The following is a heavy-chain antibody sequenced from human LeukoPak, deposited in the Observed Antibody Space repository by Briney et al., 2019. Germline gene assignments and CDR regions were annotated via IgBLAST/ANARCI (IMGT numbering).Heavy chain of an antibody. CDR2: INPSGGST. V-gene: IGHV1-46*01. CDR3: ARGAPTIRTGAGRFDY. D-gene: IGHD6-19*01. Sequence: GASVKVSCKAFGYSLTNYYVHWVRQAPGQGLEWMGEINPSGGSTSYAQKFQGRITVTRDTYTNTVYMDLSSLRSEDTATYYCARGAPTIRTGAGRFDYWGPGSLLTVAS. J-gene: IGHJ4*02. CDR1: GYSLTNYY.